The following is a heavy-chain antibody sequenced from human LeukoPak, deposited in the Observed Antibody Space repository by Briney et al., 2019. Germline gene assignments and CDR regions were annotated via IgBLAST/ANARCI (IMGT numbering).Heavy chain of an antibody. D-gene: IGHD6-19*01. CDR2: IYYSGST. Sequence: TSETLSLTCTVSGGSISTYYWSWIRQPPGKGLEWIGYIYYSGSTNCNPSLKSRVTISVDTSKNQFSLKLSSVTAADTAVYYCARRRVAGTFDYWGQGTLVTVSS. CDR3: ARRRVAGTFDY. V-gene: IGHV4-59*12. CDR1: GGSISTYY. J-gene: IGHJ4*02.